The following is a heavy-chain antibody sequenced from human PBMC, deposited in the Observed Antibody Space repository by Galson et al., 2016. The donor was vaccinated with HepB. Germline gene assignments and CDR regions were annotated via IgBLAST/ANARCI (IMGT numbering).Heavy chain of an antibody. D-gene: IGHD4-17*01. CDR1: GFSISTYT. J-gene: IGHJ1*01. CDR3: ARVYGRAPPY. Sequence: SLRLSCAVSGFSISTYTMNWVRQAPGKGLEWVSSIRGSGTGTSYIDSMKGRFTISKDTSKNQVVLTMTNMDPVDTGTYYCARVYGRAPPYWGQGTLVTVSS. CDR2: IRGSGTGT. V-gene: IGHV3-23*01.